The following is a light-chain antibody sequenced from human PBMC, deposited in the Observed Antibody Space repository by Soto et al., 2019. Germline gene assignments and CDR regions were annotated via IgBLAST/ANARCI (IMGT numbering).Light chain of an antibody. V-gene: IGKV3-20*01. CDR2: DPS. CDR1: QGVSSY. J-gene: IGKJ4*01. Sequence: LTQVTGSLSLSPRQRATLSCGASQGVSSYLAGNQQKPGQALRLRINDPSSRATGIPHRFSGGGSGTDFTLTFGGLELEDFALYYCNRFSSYPVTFGGGTRWIS. CDR3: NRFSSYPVT.